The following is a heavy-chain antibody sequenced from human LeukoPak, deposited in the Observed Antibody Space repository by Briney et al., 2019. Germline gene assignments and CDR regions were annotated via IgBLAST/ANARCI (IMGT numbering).Heavy chain of an antibody. D-gene: IGHD5-12*01. CDR2: IKKDGSEQ. J-gene: IGHJ4*02. Sequence: GGSLRLSCAASGFTFSNYWMSWVRQGPGKGLEWVANIKKDGSEQYYVDSVKGRFTISRDNAENSLYLQMNSLRAEDTAVYYSATGSSVAYWGQGTLVTVSS. CDR3: ATGSSVAY. V-gene: IGHV3-7*01. CDR1: GFTFSNYW.